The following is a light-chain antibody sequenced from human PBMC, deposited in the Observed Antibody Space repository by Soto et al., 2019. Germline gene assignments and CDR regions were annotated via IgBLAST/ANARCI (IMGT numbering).Light chain of an antibody. CDR2: AAS. V-gene: IGKV1-39*01. J-gene: IGKJ5*01. CDR3: LQGDGPSLT. Sequence: IEMTQSPTSLSASVGDTVTITCRASQNIYTYLSWYQQKPGKPPKNLIYAASTLQSGVPSRFSASGSGTDFSLTITSLQPEDFATYYCLQGDGPSLTFGQGTRVDMK. CDR1: QNIYTY.